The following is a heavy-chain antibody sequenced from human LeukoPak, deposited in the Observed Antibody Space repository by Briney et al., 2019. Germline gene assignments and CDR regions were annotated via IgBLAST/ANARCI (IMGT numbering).Heavy chain of an antibody. CDR3: AIAARGMDV. CDR1: GFTFSSYC. V-gene: IGHV3-30*02. Sequence: GGSLRLSCAASGFTFSSYCMRWVRQAPGKGLEWVALIRYDESNRYYADSVKGRFTISSDNPKNTLYLHMNSLRAEDTAVYFWAIAARGMDVWGKGTTVTVSS. CDR2: IRYDESNR. J-gene: IGHJ6*03.